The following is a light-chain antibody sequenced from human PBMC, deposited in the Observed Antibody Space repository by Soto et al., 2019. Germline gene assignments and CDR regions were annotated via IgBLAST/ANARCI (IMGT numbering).Light chain of an antibody. CDR1: QSVSSN. CDR2: GAS. CDR3: QQYNNWPPLT. V-gene: IGKV3-15*01. J-gene: IGKJ4*01. Sequence: EIVMTQSPATLSVSPGDRVTLSCRASQSVSSNFAWYQQKPGQAPRLLIYGASTRATGIPARFSGSGSWTEFTLTISSLQAAEFAANYCQQYNNWPPLTFGGGTKGEIK.